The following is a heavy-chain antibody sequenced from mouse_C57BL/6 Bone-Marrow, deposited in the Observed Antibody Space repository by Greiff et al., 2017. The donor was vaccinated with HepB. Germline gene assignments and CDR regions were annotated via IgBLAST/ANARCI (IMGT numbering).Heavy chain of an antibody. V-gene: IGHV1-85*01. D-gene: IGHD2-4*01. CDR3: ARGVRFDYDHY. CDR2: IYPRDGST. J-gene: IGHJ2*01. Sequence: QVQLKESGPELVKPGASVKLSCKASGYTFTSYDINWVKQRPGQGLEWIGWIYPRDGSTKYNEKFKGKATLTVDTSSSTAYMELHSLTSEDSAVYFCARGVRFDYDHYWGQGTTLTVSS. CDR1: GYTFTSYD.